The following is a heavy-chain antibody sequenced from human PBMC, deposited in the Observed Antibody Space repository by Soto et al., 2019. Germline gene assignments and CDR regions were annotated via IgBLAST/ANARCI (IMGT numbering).Heavy chain of an antibody. CDR3: ARHYRSDWHFVLDS. CDR2: IKVSTGIT. D-gene: IGHD6-19*01. CDR1: GYTFVNHG. J-gene: IGHJ4*02. Sequence: QVQLMQSGAEVKEPGASVKVSCKASGYTFVNHGVSWVRQAPGQGLEWMGWIKVSTGITNYAGNFQGRVTMTTDTSISTVYMELRSLRSADTAVYFCARHYRSDWHFVLDSWGQGARVTVSS. V-gene: IGHV1-18*01.